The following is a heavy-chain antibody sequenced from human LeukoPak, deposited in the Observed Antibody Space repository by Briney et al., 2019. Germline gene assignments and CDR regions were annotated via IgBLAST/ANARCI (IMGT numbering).Heavy chain of an antibody. V-gene: IGHV5-51*01. CDR1: GYRFTNYW. Sequence: GESLKISCKGSGYRFTNYWIGWVRQMPGKGLEWMAVIYPTDSDTRYSPSFQGQVTISADKSVDTAYLQWSSLRASDSGIYYCARRSYTDRGGPSFDFWGQGTLVTVSS. J-gene: IGHJ4*02. CDR3: ARRSYTDRGGPSFDF. D-gene: IGHD5-24*01. CDR2: IYPTDSDT.